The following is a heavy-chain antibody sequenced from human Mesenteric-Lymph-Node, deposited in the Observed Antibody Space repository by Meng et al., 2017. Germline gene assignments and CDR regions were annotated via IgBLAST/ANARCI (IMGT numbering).Heavy chain of an antibody. CDR2: IDDSGST. Sequence: QGQLQGSGPGLVKPSGTLCLTCGVSGVAISSNIRWTWVRQPPGKGLEWIGDIDDSGSTNYNPSLNSRISISLDKSKNHFSLKVNSVTAADTAVYYCARGKQDAWELLAYWGQGALVTVSS. CDR1: GVAISSNIR. V-gene: IGHV4-4*02. D-gene: IGHD1-26*01. CDR3: ARGKQDAWELLAY. J-gene: IGHJ4*02.